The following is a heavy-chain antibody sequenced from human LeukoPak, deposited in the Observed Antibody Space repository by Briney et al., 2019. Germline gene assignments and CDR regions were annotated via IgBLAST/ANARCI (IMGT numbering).Heavy chain of an antibody. J-gene: IGHJ6*03. V-gene: IGHV4-30-4*08. D-gene: IGHD3-22*01. Sequence: PSETLSLTCTVSGGSISSGGYYWSWIRQPPGKGLEWIGYIYYSGSTYYNPSLKSRVTISVDTSKNQFSLKLSSVTAADTAVYYCARALYDSSGYYPTPYYYYMDVWGKGTTVTVSS. CDR3: ARALYDSSGYYPTPYYYYMDV. CDR1: GGSISSGGYY. CDR2: IYYSGST.